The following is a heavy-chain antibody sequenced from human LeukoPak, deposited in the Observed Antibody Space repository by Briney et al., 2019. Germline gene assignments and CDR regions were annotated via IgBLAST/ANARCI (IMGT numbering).Heavy chain of an antibody. CDR1: GGSISSSNW. CDR2: IYHSGNT. J-gene: IGHJ4*02. D-gene: IGHD3-3*01. Sequence: PSGTLSLTCAVSGGSISSSNWWSGVRQPPGKGREWIGEIYHSGNTNYNQSLKRRVTILEDKSKNPFSLKLSSVTAADTAVYYCARLSLKLLEWSPTKGKETHYFDYWGQGTLVTVSS. V-gene: IGHV4-4*02. CDR3: ARLSLKLLEWSPTKGKETHYFDY.